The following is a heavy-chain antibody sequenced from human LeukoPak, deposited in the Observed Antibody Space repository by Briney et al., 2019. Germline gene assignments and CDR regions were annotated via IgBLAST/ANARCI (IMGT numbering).Heavy chain of an antibody. CDR2: IYYSGSP. CDR3: ATSDYYYYYMDV. J-gene: IGHJ6*03. V-gene: IGHV4-59*03. CDR1: GGSISSYY. Sequence: SETLSLTCTVPGGSISSYYCSWIGLPPGKGLQWIGFIYYSGSPNYNPSLKSRVTISLDTSKNQFSLKLSSVTAADTAVYYCATSDYYYYYMDVWGKGTTVTVSS.